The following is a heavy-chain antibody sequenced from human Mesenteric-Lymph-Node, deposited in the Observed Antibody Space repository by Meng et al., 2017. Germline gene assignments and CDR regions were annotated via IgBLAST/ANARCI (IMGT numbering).Heavy chain of an antibody. J-gene: IGHJ4*02. CDR2: INPNSGGT. Sequence: ASVKVSCKASGYTFTDYYVHWVRQAPGQGLEWMGWINPNSGGTNYAQKFQGRVTMTRDTSISTAYMELSRLRSDDTAVYYCARDPSYYYGSGSLYYFDYWGQGTLVTVSS. D-gene: IGHD3-10*01. CDR3: ARDPSYYYGSGSLYYFDY. V-gene: IGHV1-2*02. CDR1: GYTFTDYY.